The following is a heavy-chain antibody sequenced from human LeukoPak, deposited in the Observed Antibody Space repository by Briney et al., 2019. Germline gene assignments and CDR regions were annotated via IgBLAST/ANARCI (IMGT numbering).Heavy chain of an antibody. Sequence: GGSLRLYCAASGFTFSNYTMSWVRQAPARGPEWVSSISGGGETFYADSVKGRFTLSRDDSRNTVYLQLNNLRVEDTAIYYCAKANWVSNADAVWWGQGTQVTVSS. V-gene: IGHV3-23*01. D-gene: IGHD1-1*01. CDR1: GFTFSNYT. CDR2: ISGGGET. J-gene: IGHJ4*02. CDR3: AKANWVSNADAVW.